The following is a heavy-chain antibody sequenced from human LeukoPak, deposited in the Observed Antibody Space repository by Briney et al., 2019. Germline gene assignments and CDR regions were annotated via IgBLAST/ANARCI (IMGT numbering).Heavy chain of an antibody. CDR1: GFRFSSYA. J-gene: IGHJ4*02. CDR2: ISGSGVST. Sequence: GGSLRLSCAASGFRFSSYAMSWVRQAPGKGLEWVSAISGSGVSTYYADSVKGRFTISRDNSKNTLYLQMNSLRSEDTAVYYCARGRNLVATSGYFDYWGQGTLVTVSS. D-gene: IGHD5-12*01. V-gene: IGHV3-23*01. CDR3: ARGRNLVATSGYFDY.